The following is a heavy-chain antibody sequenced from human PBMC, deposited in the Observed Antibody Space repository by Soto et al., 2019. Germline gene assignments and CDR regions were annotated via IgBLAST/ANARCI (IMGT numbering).Heavy chain of an antibody. CDR1: GFIFSGYA. CDR2: ISYDGNTQ. V-gene: IGHV3-30-3*01. D-gene: IGHD5-12*01. Sequence: QVQLVESGGGVVQPGRSLRLSCAASGFIFSGYAMHWVRPAPGKGLEWVAVISYDGNTQYYADSVKGRFTVSRDNSNNMLYVQMNNLRYEDTAMYYCAKETNAYESNFWGQGTLVTVSS. J-gene: IGHJ4*02. CDR3: AKETNAYESNF.